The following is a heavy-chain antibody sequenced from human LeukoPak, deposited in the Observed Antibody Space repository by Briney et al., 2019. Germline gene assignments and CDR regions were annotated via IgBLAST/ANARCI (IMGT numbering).Heavy chain of an antibody. D-gene: IGHD3-3*01. CDR2: ISGSGGST. CDR1: GFTFSSYA. J-gene: IGHJ4*02. CDR3: AKDEVTIFGVVTAFDY. Sequence: GGSLRLSCAASGFTFSSYAMSWVRQAPGKGLEWVSAISGSGGSTYYADSVKGRFTISRDNSKNTLYLQMNSLRAEDTAVYYCAKDEVTIFGVVTAFDYWGQGTLVTVSS. V-gene: IGHV3-23*01.